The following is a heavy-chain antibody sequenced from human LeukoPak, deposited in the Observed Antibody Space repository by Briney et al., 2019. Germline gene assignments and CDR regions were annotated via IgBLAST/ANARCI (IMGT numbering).Heavy chain of an antibody. CDR3: ARLRLRYDSNGYSTSYEAVDI. CDR1: GGSISTYY. J-gene: IGHJ3*02. CDR2: ISYSGST. V-gene: IGHV4-59*08. Sequence: SETLSLTCTVSGGSISTYYWSWIRQPPGKGLGWIGYISYSGSTDYNPSLKSRVTMSVDTSINQFSLKLSSVTAADTAVYYCARLRLRYDSNGYSTSYEAVDIWGQGTVVTVSS. D-gene: IGHD3-22*01.